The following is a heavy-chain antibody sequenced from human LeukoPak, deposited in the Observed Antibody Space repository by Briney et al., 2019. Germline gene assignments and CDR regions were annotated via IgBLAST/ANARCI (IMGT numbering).Heavy chain of an antibody. D-gene: IGHD3-16*01. CDR3: ARGGGLDV. CDR1: GFTFSSYW. CDR2: INHNGNVN. V-gene: IGHV3-7*03. Sequence: GGSLRLSCAASGFTFSSYWMNWARQAPGKGLEWVASINHNGNVNYYVDSVKGRFTISRDNAKNSRYLQMSNLRAEDTAVYFCARGGGLDVWGQGATVTVSS. J-gene: IGHJ6*02.